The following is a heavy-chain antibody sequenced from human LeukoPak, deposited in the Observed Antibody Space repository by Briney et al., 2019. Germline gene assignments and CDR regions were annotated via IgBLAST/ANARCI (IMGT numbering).Heavy chain of an antibody. CDR1: GGSFSGYY. V-gene: IGHV4-34*01. D-gene: IGHD6-6*01. CDR3: ARGSNTSSSSGFSLHGYYFDY. CDR2: INHSGST. Sequence: SETLSLTCAVYGGSFSGYYWSWIRQPPGKGLEWIGEINHSGSTNYNPSLKSRVTISVDTSKNQFSLKLSSVTAADTAVYYCARGSNTSSSSGFSLHGYYFDYWGQGTLVTVS. J-gene: IGHJ4*02.